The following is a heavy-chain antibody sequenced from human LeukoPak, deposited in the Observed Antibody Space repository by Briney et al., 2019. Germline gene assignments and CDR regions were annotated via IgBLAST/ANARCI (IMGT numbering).Heavy chain of an antibody. Sequence: GGSLRLSCSASGFIFSSYAMHWVRQAPGKRLEYVSAISSSGGSTYYADSVKGRFTISRDNSKNTLYLQMSSLRAEDTAVYYCVRDRVGPDYWGQGTLVTVSS. CDR1: GFIFSSYA. CDR3: VRDRVGPDY. V-gene: IGHV3-64D*09. J-gene: IGHJ4*02. D-gene: IGHD1-26*01. CDR2: ISSSGGST.